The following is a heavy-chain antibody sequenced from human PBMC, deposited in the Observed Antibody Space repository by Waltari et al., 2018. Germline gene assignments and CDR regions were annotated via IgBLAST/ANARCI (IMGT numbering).Heavy chain of an antibody. D-gene: IGHD2-15*01. Sequence: QVQLQQWGAGLLKHSETLSLTCAVYGGSFSGYSWRWHPQPPGTGLEWIGEIHHSGSTNYNPSLKSRVTRSVDTSKNQFSLKLSSVTAADTAVYYCARSVRRGYCSGGSCSPFDYWGQGTLVTVSS. V-gene: IGHV4-34*01. CDR1: GGSFSGYS. CDR2: IHHSGST. J-gene: IGHJ4*02. CDR3: ARSVRRGYCSGGSCSPFDY.